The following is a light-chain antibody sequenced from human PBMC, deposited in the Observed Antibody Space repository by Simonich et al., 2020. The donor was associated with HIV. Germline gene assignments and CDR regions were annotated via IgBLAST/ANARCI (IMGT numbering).Light chain of an antibody. J-gene: IGLJ3*02. CDR1: SSDVGGYNY. V-gene: IGLV2-14*03. Sequence: QSALTQPASVSGSPGQSITISCTGPSSDVGGYNYVSWYQQHPGKAPKLMIYDVNKRTSGFSNRFSGSKAGNTASLTISGLQAEDEADYYCSSYTSSSTWVFGRDQADRP. CDR2: DVN. CDR3: SSYTSSSTWV.